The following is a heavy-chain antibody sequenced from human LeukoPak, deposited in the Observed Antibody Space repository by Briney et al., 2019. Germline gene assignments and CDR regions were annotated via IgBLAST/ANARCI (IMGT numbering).Heavy chain of an antibody. D-gene: IGHD1-1*01. J-gene: IGHJ5*02. V-gene: IGHV3-11*01. CDR1: GFIFSDYH. CDR3: ARDRVSLATTSLDT. Sequence: PGGSLRLSCAASGFIFSDYHMSWIRQAPGMGLEWISYSSNSGITAYYADSVKGRFTISRDNAKHSLYLQMNNLRAEDTAVYYCARDRVSLATTSLDTWGQGTLVTVSS. CDR2: SSNSGITA.